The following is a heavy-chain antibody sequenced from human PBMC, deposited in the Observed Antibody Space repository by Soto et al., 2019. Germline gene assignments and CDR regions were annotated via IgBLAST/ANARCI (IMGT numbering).Heavy chain of an antibody. J-gene: IGHJ3*02. CDR3: TTAAVGSGVGGAFDI. CDR1: GYTFTGYY. D-gene: IGHD1-26*01. CDR2: INPNSGGT. V-gene: IGHV1-2*04. Sequence: GASVKVSCKASGYTFTGYYMHWVRQAPGQGLEWMGWINPNSGGTNYAQKFQGWVTMTRDTSISTAYMELSSLKTEDTALYYCTTAAVGSGVGGAFDIWGQGKMVTVSS.